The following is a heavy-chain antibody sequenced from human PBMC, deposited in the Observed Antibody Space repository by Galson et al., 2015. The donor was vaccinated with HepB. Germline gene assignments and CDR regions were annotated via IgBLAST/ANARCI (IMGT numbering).Heavy chain of an antibody. D-gene: IGHD2-2*02. CDR2: ISSSSSTI. V-gene: IGHV3-48*02. Sequence: SLRLSCAASGFTFSSYSMNWVRQAPGKGLEWVSYISSSSSTIYYADSVKGRFTISRDNAKNSLYLQMNSLRDEDTAVYYCARDRGYCSSTSCYIDWYFDLWGRGTLVTVSS. CDR1: GFTFSSYS. CDR3: ARDRGYCSSTSCYIDWYFDL. J-gene: IGHJ2*01.